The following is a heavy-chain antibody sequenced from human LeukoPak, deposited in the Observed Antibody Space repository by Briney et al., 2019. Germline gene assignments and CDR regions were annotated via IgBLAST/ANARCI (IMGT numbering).Heavy chain of an antibody. CDR1: GFTFSDYS. Sequence: GGSLRLSCAASGFTFSDYSMNWVRQAPAKGLEWVSSISSTSAYIYYADSVKGQFTISRDNAENSLYLQMNSLRAEETAVYYCARGWITTPDAFDVWGQGTMVIVSS. J-gene: IGHJ3*01. CDR2: ISSTSAYI. D-gene: IGHD4-11*01. CDR3: ARGWITTPDAFDV. V-gene: IGHV3-21*01.